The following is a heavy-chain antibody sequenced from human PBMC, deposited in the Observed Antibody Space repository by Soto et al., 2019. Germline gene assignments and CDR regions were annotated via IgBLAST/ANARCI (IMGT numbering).Heavy chain of an antibody. V-gene: IGHV3-30*18. D-gene: IGHD6-6*01. CDR3: GKERGSSSSDYYSYNSGMDV. J-gene: IGHJ6*04. CDR1: VITCSRYG. Sequence: GGSLRLSCAVSVITCSRYGMHWVRQAPGKGLEWVAITSNDGSNQYYADSVKGRFTISRDNSKSTRYLQMNSLRGKDTAVNYSGKERGSSSSDYYSYNSGMDVGGKGTTVTAS. CDR2: TSNDGSNQ.